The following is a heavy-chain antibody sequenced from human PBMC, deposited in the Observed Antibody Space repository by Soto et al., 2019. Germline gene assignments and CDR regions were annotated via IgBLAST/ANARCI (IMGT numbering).Heavy chain of an antibody. D-gene: IGHD3-9*01. CDR2: ISWNSGII. J-gene: IGHJ3*02. V-gene: IGHV3-9*01. CDR1: GFKFDDCA. CDR3: AKELNILHSEEPFDI. Sequence: QLVESGGGLVQPGRSLRLSCAASGFKFDDCAMHWVRQVPGKGLEWVAGISWNSGIIDYVDSVKGRFTISRDNAKNFLVLQMNGLRAEDTALYYWAKELNILHSEEPFDIWGQGTMVTVSS.